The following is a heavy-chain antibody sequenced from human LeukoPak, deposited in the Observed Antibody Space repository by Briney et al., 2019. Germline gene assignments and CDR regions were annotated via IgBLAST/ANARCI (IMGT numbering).Heavy chain of an antibody. D-gene: IGHD3-10*01. CDR1: GYTFTAYY. J-gene: IGHJ4*02. CDR2: MNPNSGNA. V-gene: IGHV1-8*03. CDR3: ARGPKVRGFDY. Sequence: ASVKVSCKASGYTFTAYYVHWVRQAPGQGLEWMGWMNPNSGNAGYAQKFQGRVTITRNTSISTAYMELSSLRSEDTAVYYCARGPKVRGFDYWGQGTLVTVSS.